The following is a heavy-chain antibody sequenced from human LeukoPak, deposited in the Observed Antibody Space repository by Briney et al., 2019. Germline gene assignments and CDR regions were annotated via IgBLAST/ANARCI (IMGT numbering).Heavy chain of an antibody. CDR3: ARDGPTYYYDSSGFS. CDR2: ISYDGSNK. Sequence: GRSLRLSCAASGFTFSSYAMHWVRQAPGKGLEWVAVISYDGSNKYYADSVKGRFIISRDNSKNTLYLQMNSLRAEDTAVYYCARDGPTYYYDSSGFSWGQGTLVTVSS. J-gene: IGHJ4*02. CDR1: GFTFSSYA. V-gene: IGHV3-30-3*01. D-gene: IGHD3-22*01.